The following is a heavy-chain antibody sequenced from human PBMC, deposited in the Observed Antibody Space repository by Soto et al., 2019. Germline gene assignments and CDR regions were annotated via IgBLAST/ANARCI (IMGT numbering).Heavy chain of an antibody. D-gene: IGHD4-17*01. V-gene: IGHV4-59*12. Sequence: SETLSLTCTVSGGSISSYYLSWIRQPPGKGLECIGYIYYSGSTNYNPSLKSRVSISADTSKNQFSLKLKSVSAADTAVYYCASHPFGETWFDPWGQGTLVTVSS. J-gene: IGHJ5*02. CDR2: IYYSGST. CDR1: GGSISSYY. CDR3: ASHPFGETWFDP.